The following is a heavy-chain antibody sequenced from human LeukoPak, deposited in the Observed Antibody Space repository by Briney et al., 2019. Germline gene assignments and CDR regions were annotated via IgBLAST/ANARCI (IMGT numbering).Heavy chain of an antibody. J-gene: IGHJ3*02. CDR3: AKRIVGAPYAFDI. D-gene: IGHD1-26*01. Sequence: PGGSLRLSCAASGFTFRSYAMSWVRQAPGKGLEWVSAISGDGDSTFYADSVKGRFTISRDNSRNTLYLQMNSLRAEDTAVYFCAKRIVGAPYAFDIWGQGTMVTVSS. CDR2: ISGDGDST. CDR1: GFTFRSYA. V-gene: IGHV3-23*01.